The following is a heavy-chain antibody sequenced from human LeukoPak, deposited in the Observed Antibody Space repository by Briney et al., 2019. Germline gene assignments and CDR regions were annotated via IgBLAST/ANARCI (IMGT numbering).Heavy chain of an antibody. D-gene: IGHD5-18*01. CDR3: ARDTAMPERFDAFDI. Sequence: AGGSLRLSCAASGFTFSSYWMHWVRQAPGKGLVWVSRINSDGSSTSYADSVEGRFTISRDNAKNSLYLQMNSLRAEDTAVYYCARDTAMPERFDAFDIWGQGTMVTVSS. CDR1: GFTFSSYW. J-gene: IGHJ3*02. CDR2: INSDGSST. V-gene: IGHV3-74*01.